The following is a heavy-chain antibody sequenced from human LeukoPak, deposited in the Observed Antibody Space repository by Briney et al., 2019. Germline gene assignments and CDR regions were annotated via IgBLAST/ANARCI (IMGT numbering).Heavy chain of an antibody. CDR3: ARDRNDYVWGSYPPFDY. J-gene: IGHJ4*02. CDR1: GFTFSSYW. CDR2: ISSSSSTI. Sequence: GGSLRLSCAASGFTFSSYWMHWVRQAPGKGLEWVSYISSSSSTIYYADSVKGRFTISRDNAKNSLYLQMNSLRDEDTAVYYCARDRNDYVWGSYPPFDYWGQGTLVTVSS. D-gene: IGHD3-16*02. V-gene: IGHV3-48*02.